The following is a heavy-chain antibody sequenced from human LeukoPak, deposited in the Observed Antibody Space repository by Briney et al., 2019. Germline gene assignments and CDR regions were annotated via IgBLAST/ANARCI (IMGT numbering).Heavy chain of an antibody. CDR3: ARGRVDGQDFDY. J-gene: IGHJ4*02. Sequence: SETLSLTCAVYGGSFSGYYWSWIRQPPGTGLEWSGEINHSGSTNYNPSLKSRVTISLDTSKNQFSLKLSSVTAADTAVYYCARGRVDGQDFDYWGQGTLVTVSS. CDR1: GGSFSGYY. V-gene: IGHV4-34*01. CDR2: INHSGST.